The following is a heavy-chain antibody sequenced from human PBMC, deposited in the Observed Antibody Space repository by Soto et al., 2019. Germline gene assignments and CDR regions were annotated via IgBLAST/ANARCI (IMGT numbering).Heavy chain of an antibody. V-gene: IGHV5-51*01. CDR3: ARQDGSGISYFDN. D-gene: IGHD3-10*01. CDR1: GYSFSIDW. CDR2: IYPGDSDT. J-gene: IGHJ4*01. Sequence: PGECLKSSCKGSGYSFSIDWIAWVRHMPGKGLEWMGIIYPGDSDTRYSPSLQGQVTISADRSIDTAYLQWSSLKASDTAMYYRARQDGSGISYFDNWGDGTLVTVCS.